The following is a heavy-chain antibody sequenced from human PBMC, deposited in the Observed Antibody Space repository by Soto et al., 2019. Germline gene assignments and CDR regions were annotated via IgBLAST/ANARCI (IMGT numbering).Heavy chain of an antibody. CDR2: IYYSGST. CDR1: GGSISSGGYY. CDR3: ARVLLWFGELHYYYYYMDV. J-gene: IGHJ6*03. V-gene: IGHV4-31*03. D-gene: IGHD3-10*01. Sequence: SETLSLTCTVSGGSISSGGYYWSWIRQHPGKGLEWIGYIYYSGSTYYNPSLKSRVTISVDTSKNQFSLKLSSVTAADTAVYYCARVLLWFGELHYYYYYMDVWGKGTTVTVSS.